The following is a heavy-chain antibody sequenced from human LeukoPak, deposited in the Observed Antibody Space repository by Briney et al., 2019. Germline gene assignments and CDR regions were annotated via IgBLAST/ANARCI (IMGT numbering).Heavy chain of an antibody. CDR2: TYYGSKWYN. V-gene: IGHV6-1*01. Sequence: SQTLSLTCDISGDSVSSNSAAWNRIRQSPSRGLEWLGRTYYGSKWYNDYAVSVKSRITINPDTSKNQFSLQLNSVTPEDTAVYYCARAPSIAARPNWFDPWGQGTLVTVSS. D-gene: IGHD6-6*01. J-gene: IGHJ5*02. CDR3: ARAPSIAARPNWFDP. CDR1: GDSVSSNSAA.